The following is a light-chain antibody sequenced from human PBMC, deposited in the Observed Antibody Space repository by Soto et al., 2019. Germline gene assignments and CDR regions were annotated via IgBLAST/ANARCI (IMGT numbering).Light chain of an antibody. CDR2: GAS. CDR1: QSVSSSY. CDR3: QQYGSSPTGT. Sequence: EIVMTQSPATLSLSPGERATLSCRASQSVSSSYLAWYQQKPGQAPRLLIYGASSRATGIPDRFSGSGSGTDFTLTISRLEPEDFAVYYCQQYGSSPTGTFGQGTKV. J-gene: IGKJ1*01. V-gene: IGKV3-20*01.